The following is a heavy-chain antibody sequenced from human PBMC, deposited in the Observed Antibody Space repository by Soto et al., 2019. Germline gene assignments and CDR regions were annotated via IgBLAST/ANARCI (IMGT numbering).Heavy chain of an antibody. Sequence: ASVKVSCKASGYTFTSYGISWVRQAPGQRLEWMGWINAGNGNTKYSQKFQGRVTMTTDTSTSTAYMELSSLRSEDTAVYYCARDLPPVDYWGQGTLVTVSS. CDR3: ARDLPPVDY. V-gene: IGHV1-18*01. CDR1: GYTFTSYG. J-gene: IGHJ4*02. CDR2: INAGNGNT.